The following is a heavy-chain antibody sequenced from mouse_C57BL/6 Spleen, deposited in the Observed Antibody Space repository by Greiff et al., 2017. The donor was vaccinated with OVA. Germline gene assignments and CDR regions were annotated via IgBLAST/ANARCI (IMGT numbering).Heavy chain of an antibody. CDR2: INPNNGGT. D-gene: IGHD2-2*01. CDR3: ARSLGGYPYYYAMDY. J-gene: IGHJ4*01. Sequence: EVQLQQSRPELVKPGASVKIPCKASGYTFTDYNMDWVKQSHGKSLEWIGDINPNNGGTIYNQKFKGKATLTVDKSSSTAYMELRSLTSEDTAVYYCARSLGGYPYYYAMDYWGQGTSVTVSS. CDR1: GYTFTDYN. V-gene: IGHV1-18*01.